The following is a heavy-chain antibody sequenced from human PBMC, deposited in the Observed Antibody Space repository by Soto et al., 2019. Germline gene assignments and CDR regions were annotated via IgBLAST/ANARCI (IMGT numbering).Heavy chain of an antibody. CDR1: GGSISSYY. J-gene: IGHJ6*02. Sequence: QVQLQESGPGLVKPSETLSLTCTVSGGSISSYYWSWIRQPPGKGLEWIGYIYDTGSTNYNPSLKSRVTIALDTSKNHFYLKRSSVTAADTAVYYWARGGSSWYLGMDVWGQGTTVTVSS. CDR3: ARGGSSWYLGMDV. D-gene: IGHD6-13*01. V-gene: IGHV4-59*01. CDR2: IYDTGST.